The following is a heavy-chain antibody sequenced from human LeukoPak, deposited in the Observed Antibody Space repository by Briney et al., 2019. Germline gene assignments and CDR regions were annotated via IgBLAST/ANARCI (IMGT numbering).Heavy chain of an antibody. J-gene: IGHJ5*02. CDR1: GGSISSYY. Sequence: PSETLSLTCTVSGGSISSYYWSWIRQPAGTALEWIGRIYTSGTITYNPSLKSRVTMSVDTSKNQFSLKLSSVTAADTAVYYCARDSGTTGEVKFDPWGQGTLVTISS. D-gene: IGHD3-10*01. CDR2: IYTSGTI. V-gene: IGHV4-4*07. CDR3: ARDSGTTGEVKFDP.